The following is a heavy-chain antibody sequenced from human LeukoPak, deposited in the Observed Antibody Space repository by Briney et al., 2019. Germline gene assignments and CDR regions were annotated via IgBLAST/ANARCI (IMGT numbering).Heavy chain of an antibody. V-gene: IGHV1-46*01. CDR1: GYTFTSYY. Sequence: ASVKVSCKASGYTFTSYYMHWVRQAPGQGLEWMGIINPSGGSTRYAQEFQGRVTMTRDTSTGTVYMDLSSLRSEDTAVYYCARVDTSLAPYYFDYWGQGTLVTVSS. CDR2: INPSGGST. J-gene: IGHJ4*02. D-gene: IGHD5-18*01. CDR3: ARVDTSLAPYYFDY.